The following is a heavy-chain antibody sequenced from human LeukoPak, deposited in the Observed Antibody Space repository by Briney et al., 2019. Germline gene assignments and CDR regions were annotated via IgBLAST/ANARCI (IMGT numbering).Heavy chain of an antibody. CDR2: IYADGYT. V-gene: IGHV3-53*04. CDR3: ARDRRGEKDFDV. J-gene: IGHJ3*01. Sequence: GGSLRLSCAASGFNFNTYAMSWLRQAPGKGLEWVSAIYADGYTRDAASVKGRFSISRHNSKNTVYLQMDNLRPEDTAVYYCARDRRGEKDFDVWGPGTMVTVSS. CDR1: GFNFNTYA.